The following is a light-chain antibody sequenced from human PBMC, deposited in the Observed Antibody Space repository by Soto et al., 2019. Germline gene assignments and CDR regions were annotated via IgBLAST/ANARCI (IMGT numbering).Light chain of an antibody. CDR1: QSVSSN. J-gene: IGKJ1*01. V-gene: IGKV3-15*01. CDR2: GAS. Sequence: EIGMTQSPATLSVSPGERATLSCRASQSVSSNLAWYQQKPGQSPRLLIYGASTTATGIPARFSVSGSGTEFTLTISSLQSEDFAVYYCQQYDNWPPRWTFGQGTKVEIK. CDR3: QQYDNWPPRWT.